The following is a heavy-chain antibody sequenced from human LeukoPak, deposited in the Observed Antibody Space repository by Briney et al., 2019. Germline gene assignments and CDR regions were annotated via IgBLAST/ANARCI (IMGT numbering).Heavy chain of an antibody. CDR2: IKSKTDGGTT. Sequence: GGSLRLSCAASGFTFSSYAMSWVRQAPGKGLEWVGRIKSKTDGGTTDYAAPVKGRFTISRDDSKNTLYLQMNSLKTEDTAVYYRTTEYPYYYGSGSYGMDVWGQGTTVTVSS. J-gene: IGHJ6*02. CDR1: GFTFSSYA. CDR3: TTEYPYYYGSGSYGMDV. D-gene: IGHD3-10*01. V-gene: IGHV3-15*01.